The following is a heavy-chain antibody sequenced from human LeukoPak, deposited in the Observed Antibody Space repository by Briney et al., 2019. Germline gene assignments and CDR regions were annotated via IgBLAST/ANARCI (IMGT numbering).Heavy chain of an antibody. Sequence: SETLSLTCTVSGGSISSGGYYWSWIRQHPGRGLEWIGYIYYSGSTYYNPSLKSRVTISVDTSKNQFSLKLSSVTAADTAVYYCARDSSGYYPDCWDQGTLVTVSS. V-gene: IGHV4-31*03. J-gene: IGHJ4*02. D-gene: IGHD3-22*01. CDR3: ARDSSGYYPDC. CDR1: GGSISSGGYY. CDR2: IYYSGST.